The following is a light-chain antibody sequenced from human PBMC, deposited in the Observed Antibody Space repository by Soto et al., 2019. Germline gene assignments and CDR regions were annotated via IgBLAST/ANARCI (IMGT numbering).Light chain of an antibody. CDR1: TSNIATNT. CDR2: SNY. J-gene: IGLJ3*02. Sequence: QSVVTQPPSASGTPGQRVSISCSGSTSNIATNTVNWYRQLPGTAPKLLIYSNYQRPSGVPDRFSGSKSGTSASLAISGLLSEDEADYYCATWDDSLNGVVFGGGTKLTVL. V-gene: IGLV1-44*01. CDR3: ATWDDSLNGVV.